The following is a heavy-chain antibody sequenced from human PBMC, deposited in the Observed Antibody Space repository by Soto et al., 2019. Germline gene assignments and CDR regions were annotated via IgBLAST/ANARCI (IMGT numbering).Heavy chain of an antibody. Sequence: PGGSLRLSCIASGFTFSKFWMSWVRQAPGKGLEWVANIKHDGSQSYYVDSVKGRFTISRDNAKNSLYLQVNGLRVDDTAVYFCARLLLYSTSGRGWFDPRGQGTLVTVSS. CDR1: GFTFSKFW. CDR3: ARLLLYSTSGRGWFDP. CDR2: IKHDGSQS. J-gene: IGHJ5*02. D-gene: IGHD2-2*02. V-gene: IGHV3-7*03.